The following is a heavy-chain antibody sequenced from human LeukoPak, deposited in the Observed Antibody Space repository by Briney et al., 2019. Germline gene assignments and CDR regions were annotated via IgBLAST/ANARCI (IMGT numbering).Heavy chain of an antibody. J-gene: IGHJ4*02. CDR3: ARAGFATRGAYYFDY. CDR1: GGSISSGGYY. V-gene: IGHV4-31*03. Sequence: SETLSLTCTVSGGSISSGGYYWSWIRQHPGKGLEWIGYIYYSGSTYYNPSLKSRVTISVDTSKNQFSLKLSSVTAADTAVYYCARAGFATRGAYYFDYRGQGTLVTVSS. D-gene: IGHD4-11*01. CDR2: IYYSGST.